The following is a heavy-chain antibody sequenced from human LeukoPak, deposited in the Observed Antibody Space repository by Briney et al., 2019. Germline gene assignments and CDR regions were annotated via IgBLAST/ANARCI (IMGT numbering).Heavy chain of an antibody. CDR2: YYTSGDT. J-gene: IGHJ5*02. D-gene: IGHD3-9*01. V-gene: IGHV4-61*02. Sequence: SETLSPTCTVSGGSISTAYYYWTWIRQPAGQGLEWIGRYYTSGDTNYNPSLKSRVTISADPSKNQFSLRLTSVTSADTALYYCARADGRNDWYFFDPWGQGILVTVSS. CDR3: ARADGRNDWYFFDP. CDR1: GGSISTAYYY.